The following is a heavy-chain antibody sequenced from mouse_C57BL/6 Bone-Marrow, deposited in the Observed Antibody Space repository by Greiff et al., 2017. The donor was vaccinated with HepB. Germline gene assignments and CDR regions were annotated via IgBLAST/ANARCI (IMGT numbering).Heavy chain of an antibody. J-gene: IGHJ4*01. CDR1: GYTFTSYG. V-gene: IGHV1-81*01. CDR3: ARWGLYDYDGNYAMDY. CDR2: IYPRSGNT. Sequence: VKLVESGAELARPGASVKLSCKASGYTFTSYGISWVKQRTGQGLEWIGEIYPRSGNTYYNEKFKGKATLTADKSSSTAYMELRSLTSEDSAVYFCARWGLYDYDGNYAMDYWGQGTSVTVSS. D-gene: IGHD2-4*01.